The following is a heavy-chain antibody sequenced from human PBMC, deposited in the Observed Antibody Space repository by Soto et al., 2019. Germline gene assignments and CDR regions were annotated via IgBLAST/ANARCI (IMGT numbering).Heavy chain of an antibody. J-gene: IGHJ6*03. V-gene: IGHV4-59*01. CDR1: GGSISSYY. Sequence: SETLSLTCTVSGGSISSYYWSWIRQPPGKGLEWIGYIYYSGSTNYNPSLKSRVTISVDTSKNQFSLKLSSVTAADTDVYYCAREEIAAADYYYYYYMDVWGKGTTVTVSS. CDR2: IYYSGST. D-gene: IGHD6-13*01. CDR3: AREEIAAADYYYYYYMDV.